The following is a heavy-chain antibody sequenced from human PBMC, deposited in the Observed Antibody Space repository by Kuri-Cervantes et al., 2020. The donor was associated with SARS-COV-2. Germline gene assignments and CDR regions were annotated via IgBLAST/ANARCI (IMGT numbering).Heavy chain of an antibody. V-gene: IGHV3-30*04. CDR2: ISYEGSIK. D-gene: IGHD7-27*01. Sequence: GESLKISCAASGFSFNNFAMNWVRQAPGKGLEWVAVISYEGSIKKYADSVRGRFTVSRDNAKNSLYLQMSSLRAEDTAVYYCARDLRLGKSLDYWGQGTLVTVSS. CDR1: GFSFNNFA. CDR3: ARDLRLGKSLDY. J-gene: IGHJ4*02.